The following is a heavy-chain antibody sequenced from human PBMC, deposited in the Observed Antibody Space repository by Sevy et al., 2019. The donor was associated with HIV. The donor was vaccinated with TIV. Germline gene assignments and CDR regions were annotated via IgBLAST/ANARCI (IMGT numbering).Heavy chain of an antibody. CDR3: ARGANYYDSSGSQPNFDY. CDR1: GFTFSSYG. V-gene: IGHV3-33*01. J-gene: IGHJ4*02. Sequence: GGSLRLSCAASGFTFSSYGMHWVRQAPGKGLEWVALIWYDGSSKYYADSVKGRFTLSRDNSKNTLYLQMNSLRAEDTAVYYCARGANYYDSSGSQPNFDYWGQGPLVTVSS. D-gene: IGHD3-22*01. CDR2: IWYDGSSK.